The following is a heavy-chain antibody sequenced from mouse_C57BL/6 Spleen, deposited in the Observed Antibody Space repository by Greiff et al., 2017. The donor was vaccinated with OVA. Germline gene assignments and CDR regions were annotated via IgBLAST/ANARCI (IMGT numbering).Heavy chain of an antibody. CDR1: GYTFTSYW. Sequence: QVQLQQPGAELVKPGASVKVSCKASGYTFTSYWMHWVKQRPGQGLEWIGRIHPSDSDTNSNQKFKGKATLTVDKSSSTAYMQLSNLTSKDSAVYYCAIGGDYYSSSYWYFDVWGTGTTVTVSS. D-gene: IGHD1-1*01. V-gene: IGHV1-74*01. CDR3: AIGGDYYSSSYWYFDV. CDR2: IHPSDSDT. J-gene: IGHJ1*03.